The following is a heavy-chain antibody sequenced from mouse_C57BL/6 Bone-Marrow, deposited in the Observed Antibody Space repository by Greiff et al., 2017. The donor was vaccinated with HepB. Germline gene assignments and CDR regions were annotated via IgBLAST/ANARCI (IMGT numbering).Heavy chain of an antibody. Sequence: QVQLKESGPGLVAPSQSLSITCTVSGFSLTSYGVDWVSQSPGKGLEWLGVIWGVGSTNYNSALKSRLSISKDNSKSQVFLKMNSLQTDDTAMYYCARSPYYDYDGYAMDYWGQGTSVTVSS. J-gene: IGHJ4*01. CDR1: GFSLTSYG. V-gene: IGHV2-6*01. D-gene: IGHD2-4*01. CDR2: IWGVGST. CDR3: ARSPYYDYDGYAMDY.